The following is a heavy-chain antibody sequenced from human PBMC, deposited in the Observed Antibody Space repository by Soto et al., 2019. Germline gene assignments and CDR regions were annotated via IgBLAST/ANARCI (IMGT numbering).Heavy chain of an antibody. Sequence: PGGSLRLSCAASGFTFSSYAMHWVRQAPGKGLEWVAVISYDGSNKYYTDSVKGRFTISRDNSKNTLYLQMNSLRAEDTAVYYSARDSAGSEFDPWGQGTLVTVSS. J-gene: IGHJ5*02. CDR3: ARDSAGSEFDP. V-gene: IGHV3-30-3*01. CDR2: ISYDGSNK. CDR1: GFTFSSYA.